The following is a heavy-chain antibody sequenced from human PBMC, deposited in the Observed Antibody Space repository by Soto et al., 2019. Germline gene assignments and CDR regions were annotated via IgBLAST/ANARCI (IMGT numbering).Heavy chain of an antibody. CDR2: ISSTTNYI. J-gene: IGHJ4*02. D-gene: IGHD3-10*01. CDR3: ARESGDLTSNFDY. V-gene: IGHV3-21*06. Sequence: WVRQAPGKGLEWVSSISSTTNYIYYGDSMKGRFTISRDNAKNSLYLEMSSLRAEDTAVYYCARESGDLTSNFDYWGQGTPVTVSS.